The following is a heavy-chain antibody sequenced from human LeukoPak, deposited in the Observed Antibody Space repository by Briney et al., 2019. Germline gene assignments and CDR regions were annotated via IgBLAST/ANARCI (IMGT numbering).Heavy chain of an antibody. CDR2: INPNGITT. J-gene: IGHJ4*02. CDR1: GFIFRNYW. D-gene: IGHD3-10*01. V-gene: IGHV3-74*01. Sequence: GGSLRLSCAASGFIFRNYWMHWVRQAPGKGLVWVARINPNGITTTYTDSVKGRFTISRDNAKNTLYLQMNSLRAEDTAVYYCARGSPELSWDYWGQGTLVTVSS. CDR3: ARGSPELSWDY.